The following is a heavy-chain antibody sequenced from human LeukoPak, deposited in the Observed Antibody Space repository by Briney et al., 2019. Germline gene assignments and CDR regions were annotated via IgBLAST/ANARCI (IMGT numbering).Heavy chain of an antibody. Sequence: SETLSLTCTVSGGSVSGSFWNWIRRPPRKGLEWIGDIYYSGSTNYNPSLKSRVTISVDTSKNQFSLKLSSVTAADTAVYYCARELWFGEYGRDYYYYGMDVWGQGTTVTVSS. CDR3: ARELWFGEYGRDYYYYGMDV. CDR2: IYYSGST. J-gene: IGHJ6*02. V-gene: IGHV4-59*02. D-gene: IGHD3-10*01. CDR1: GGSVSGSF.